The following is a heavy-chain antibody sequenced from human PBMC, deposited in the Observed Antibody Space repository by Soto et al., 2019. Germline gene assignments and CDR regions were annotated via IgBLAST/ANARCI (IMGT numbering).Heavy chain of an antibody. CDR2: ISGSGGST. Sequence: EVQLLESGGGLVQPGGSLRLSCAASGFTFSSYVMSWVRQAPGKGLEWVSGISGSGGSTYYADSVKGRFTISRDNSKNTLYLQMNSLRAEDTAVYYCAKGGYDILTYCDYWGQGTLVTVSS. CDR1: GFTFSSYV. CDR3: AKGGYDILTYCDY. D-gene: IGHD3-9*01. J-gene: IGHJ4*02. V-gene: IGHV3-23*01.